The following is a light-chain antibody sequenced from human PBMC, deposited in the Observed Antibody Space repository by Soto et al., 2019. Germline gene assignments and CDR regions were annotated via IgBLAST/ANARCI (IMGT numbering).Light chain of an antibody. CDR1: SSDVGSYNR. V-gene: IGLV2-18*02. CDR2: DVS. J-gene: IGLJ1*01. Sequence: QSALTQPPSVSGSPGQSVALSCTGTSSDVGSYNRVSWYQQPPGTAPKLMIYDVSSRPSEVPDRFSGSKSGNTASLTISGLQAEDEDDYYCSSFTTSSTYVFGTGTKVTVL. CDR3: SSFTTSSTYV.